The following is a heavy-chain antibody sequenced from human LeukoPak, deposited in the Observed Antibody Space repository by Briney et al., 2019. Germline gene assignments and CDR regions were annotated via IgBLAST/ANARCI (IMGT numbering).Heavy chain of an antibody. CDR3: ATLGAYYGGCFDY. V-gene: IGHV3-23*01. D-gene: IGHD4-23*01. CDR1: GFTFSSYA. CDR2: ITGSGVGT. J-gene: IGHJ4*02. Sequence: PGGSLRLSCAASGFTFSSYAMSWVRQAPGKGLEWVSAITGSGVGTYDADSVKGRFTISRDNSKNTLYLQMNSLRAEDTAVYYCATLGAYYGGCFDYWGQGTLVTVSS.